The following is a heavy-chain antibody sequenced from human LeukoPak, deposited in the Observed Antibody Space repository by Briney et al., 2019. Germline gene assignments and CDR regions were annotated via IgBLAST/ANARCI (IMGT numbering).Heavy chain of an antibody. J-gene: IGHJ5*02. V-gene: IGHV1-2*06. CDR2: INPNSGGT. Sequence: ASVKVSCKASGYTFTGYYIHWVRQAPGQGLEWMGRINPNSGGTNFAQTFQGRVTMTRDTSISTAYMELSRLTSDDTAVYYCARDPWGGDIVVVPAAIHDPWGQGTLVTVSS. CDR3: ARDPWGGDIVVVPAAIHDP. D-gene: IGHD2-2*01. CDR1: GYTFTGYY.